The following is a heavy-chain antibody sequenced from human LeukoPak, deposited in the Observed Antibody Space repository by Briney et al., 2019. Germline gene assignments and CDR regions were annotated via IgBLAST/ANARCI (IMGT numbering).Heavy chain of an antibody. CDR2: IYYCGST. Sequence: SETLSLTCTVSGGSISSYYGSWIRQPPGKGLEWIGYIYYCGSTNYNPSLKSRVAMSADPTKNQLSLKLTSVTAADTGVYYCARATRVITTFDIWGQGILVTVSS. V-gene: IGHV4-59*01. J-gene: IGHJ4*02. D-gene: IGHD3-22*01. CDR3: ARATRVITTFDI. CDR1: GGSISSYY.